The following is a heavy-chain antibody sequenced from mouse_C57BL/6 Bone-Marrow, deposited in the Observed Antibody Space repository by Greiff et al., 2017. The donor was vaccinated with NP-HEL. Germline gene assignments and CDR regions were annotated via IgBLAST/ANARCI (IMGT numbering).Heavy chain of an antibody. V-gene: IGHV1-64*01. CDR1: GYTFTSYW. CDR2: IHPNSGST. CDR3: ARSDGNYAFDY. D-gene: IGHD2-1*01. Sequence: VQLQQPGAELVKPGASVKLSCKASGYTFTSYWMHWVKQRPGQGLEWIGMIHPNSGSTNYNEKFKSKATLTVDKSSSTAYMQLSSLTSEDSAVYYCARSDGNYAFDYWGQGTTLTVSS. J-gene: IGHJ2*01.